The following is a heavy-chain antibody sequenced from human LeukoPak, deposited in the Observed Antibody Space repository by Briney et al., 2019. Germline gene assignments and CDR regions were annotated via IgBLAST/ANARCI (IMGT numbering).Heavy chain of an antibody. Sequence: PGGSLRLFCAASGFTFSSYGMHWVRQAPGKGLEWVAVIWYDGSNKYYADSVKGRFTISRDNSKNTLYLQMNSLRAEDTAVYYCARDFFGSSSSGWFDPWGQGTLVTVSS. D-gene: IGHD6-6*01. J-gene: IGHJ5*02. CDR1: GFTFSSYG. CDR3: ARDFFGSSSSGWFDP. V-gene: IGHV3-33*01. CDR2: IWYDGSNK.